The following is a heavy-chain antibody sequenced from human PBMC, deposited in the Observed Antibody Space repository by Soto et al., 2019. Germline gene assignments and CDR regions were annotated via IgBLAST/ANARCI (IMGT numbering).Heavy chain of an antibody. D-gene: IGHD3-3*01. V-gene: IGHV4-31*03. CDR2: IYYSGST. Sequence: SETLSLTCTVSGGSISSGGYYWSWIRQHPGKGLEWIGYIYYSGSTYYNPSLKSRVTISVDTSKNQFSLKLSSVTAADTAVYYCARGAVLEWLENNWFDPWGQGTLVTVSS. J-gene: IGHJ5*02. CDR3: ARGAVLEWLENNWFDP. CDR1: GGSISSGGYY.